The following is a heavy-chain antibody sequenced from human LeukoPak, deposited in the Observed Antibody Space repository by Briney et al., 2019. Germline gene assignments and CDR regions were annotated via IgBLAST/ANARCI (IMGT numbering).Heavy chain of an antibody. CDR1: GFTFSSYS. Sequence: GGSLRLSCAASGFTFSSYSMNWVRQAPGKGLERVSYIRSGGSITRYADYVKGRFTISRDNAKNSLYLQMNSLRAEDTAVYYCAAISYLAFDIWGQGTVVTVSS. J-gene: IGHJ3*02. CDR2: IRSGGSIT. D-gene: IGHD2/OR15-2a*01. V-gene: IGHV3-48*01. CDR3: AAISYLAFDI.